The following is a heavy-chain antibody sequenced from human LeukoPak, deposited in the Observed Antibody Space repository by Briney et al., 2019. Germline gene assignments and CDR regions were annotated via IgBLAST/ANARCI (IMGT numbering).Heavy chain of an antibody. V-gene: IGHV1-18*01. Sequence: ASVKVSCKASGYTFTSYGISWVRQAPGQGLEWMGWISAYNGNTNYAQKLQGRVTMTTDTSTGTAYMELRSLRSDDTAVYYCARDVTVRPYYYYGMDVWGQGTTVTVSS. CDR1: GYTFTSYG. CDR3: ARDVTVRPYYYYGMDV. CDR2: ISAYNGNT. J-gene: IGHJ6*02.